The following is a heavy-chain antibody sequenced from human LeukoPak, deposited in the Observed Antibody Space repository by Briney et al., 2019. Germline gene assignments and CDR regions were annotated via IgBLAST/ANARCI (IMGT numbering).Heavy chain of an antibody. CDR3: AKDILEEPAAMMEY. J-gene: IGHJ4*02. CDR1: GFTFDDYA. V-gene: IGHV3-9*01. D-gene: IGHD2-2*01. Sequence: GGSLRLSCAASGFTFDDYAMHWVGQAPGKGLEWVSGISWYSGSIGYADSVKGRFTISRDNAKNSLYLQMNSLRAEDTALYYCAKDILEEPAAMMEYWGQGTLVTVSS. CDR2: ISWYSGSI.